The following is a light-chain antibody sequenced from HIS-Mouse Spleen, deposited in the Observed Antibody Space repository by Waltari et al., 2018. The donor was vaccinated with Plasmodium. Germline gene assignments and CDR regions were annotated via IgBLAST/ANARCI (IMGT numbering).Light chain of an antibody. CDR2: EVS. CDR3: SSYTSSSTLEV. CDR1: RSAVGRYTY. Sequence: QSALTQPASVSGSPGQSITISRTGTRSAVGRYTYVSWYQQHPGKAPKLMIYEVSNRPSGVSNRFSGSKSGNTASLTISGLQAEDEADYYCSSYTSSSTLEVFGGGTKLTVL. V-gene: IGLV2-14*01. J-gene: IGLJ3*02.